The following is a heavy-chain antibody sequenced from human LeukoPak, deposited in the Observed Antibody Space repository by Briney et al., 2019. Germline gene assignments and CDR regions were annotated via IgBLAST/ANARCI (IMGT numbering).Heavy chain of an antibody. Sequence: PGGSLRLSCAASGFSVSSNYMTWVRQAPGKGLEWISVIYTGGSTYYADSVKGRFTISRHKSKNTLYLEMNSLRSDDTAVYYCARELDVWGQGTTVTVTS. CDR3: ARELDV. V-gene: IGHV3-53*04. J-gene: IGHJ6*02. CDR2: IYTGGST. CDR1: GFSVSSNY.